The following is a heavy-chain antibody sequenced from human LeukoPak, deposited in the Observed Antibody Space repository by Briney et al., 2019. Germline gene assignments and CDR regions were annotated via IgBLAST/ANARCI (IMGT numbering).Heavy chain of an antibody. CDR1: GGSINDAS. V-gene: IGHV4-4*07. Sequence: SETLSLTCTVSGGSINDASWNWIRKPPGQGLEWIGRIYTSGSTNYNPSLKSRVTMSVDTSKNQFSLKLSSVTAADTAVYYCARVGPATLKPYYFDYWGQGTLVTVSS. J-gene: IGHJ4*02. CDR3: ARVGPATLKPYYFDY. D-gene: IGHD3/OR15-3a*01. CDR2: IYTSGST.